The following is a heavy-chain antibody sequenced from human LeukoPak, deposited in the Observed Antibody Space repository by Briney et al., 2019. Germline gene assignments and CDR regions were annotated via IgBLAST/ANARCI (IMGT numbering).Heavy chain of an antibody. CDR2: IRSRVNAYAT. J-gene: IGHJ4*02. CDR3: ARHGTTVTTFI. V-gene: IGHV3-73*01. D-gene: IGHD4-17*01. CDR1: GFTLSGSA. Sequence: PGGSLKLFCAASGFTLSGSAMQGVRQASGKPREGVGSIRSRVNAYATCYAASVKGKFTISRDDSKNTAYLEMNSLRTEDTAVYYCARHGTTVTTFIWGQGNLVSVSS.